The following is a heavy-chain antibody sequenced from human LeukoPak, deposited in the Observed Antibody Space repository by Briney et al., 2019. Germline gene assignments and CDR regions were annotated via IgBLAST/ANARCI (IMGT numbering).Heavy chain of an antibody. CDR1: GFTFSSYG. CDR2: IRGSGGST. D-gene: IGHD7-27*01. CDR3: ATTLGIVGY. Sequence: GGSLRLSCAASGFTFSSYGMNWVRQAPGKGLEWVSGIRGSGGSTYHADSVKGRFTISRDNSKNTLYLQMNSLGAEDTAVYYCATTLGIVGYWGQGTLVTVSS. J-gene: IGHJ4*02. V-gene: IGHV3-23*01.